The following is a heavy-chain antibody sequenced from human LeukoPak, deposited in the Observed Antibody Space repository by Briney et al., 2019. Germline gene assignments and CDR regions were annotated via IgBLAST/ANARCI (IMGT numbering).Heavy chain of an antibody. Sequence: SVKVSCKASGGTFSSYAISWVRQAPGQGLEWVGGIIPIFGTANYAQKFQGRVTITADESTSTAYMELSSLRSEGTAVYYCARAAYSSSYAAGYWGQGTLVTVSS. D-gene: IGHD6-6*01. V-gene: IGHV1-69*13. J-gene: IGHJ4*02. CDR3: ARAAYSSSYAAGY. CDR1: GGTFSSYA. CDR2: IIPIFGTA.